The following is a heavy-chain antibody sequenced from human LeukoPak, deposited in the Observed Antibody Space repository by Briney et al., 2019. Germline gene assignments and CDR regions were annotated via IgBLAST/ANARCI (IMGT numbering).Heavy chain of an antibody. D-gene: IGHD3-9*01. V-gene: IGHV3-53*01. CDR3: ARLGTDYDVLTGYFSPSDAPLDY. J-gene: IGHJ4*02. CDR2: IYSGGST. Sequence: PGGSLRLSCAASGFTVSSNYMSWVRQAPGKGLEWVSVIYSGGSTYYADSVKGRFTISRDNSKNTLYLQMNSLRAEDTAVYYCARLGTDYDVLTGYFSPSDAPLDYWGQGTLVTVSS. CDR1: GFTVSSNY.